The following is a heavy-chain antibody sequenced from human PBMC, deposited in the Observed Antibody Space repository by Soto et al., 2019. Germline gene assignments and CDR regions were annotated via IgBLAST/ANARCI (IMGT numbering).Heavy chain of an antibody. V-gene: IGHV3-30*18. CDR3: AKDLRFSSYCSSTSCYGAFDI. CDR1: GFTFSSYG. J-gene: IGHJ3*02. CDR2: ISYDGSNK. D-gene: IGHD2-2*01. Sequence: GGSLRLSCAASGFTFSSYGMHWVRQAPGKGLEWVAVISYDGSNKYYADSVKGRFTISRDNSKNTLYLQMNSLRAEDTAVYYCAKDLRFSSYCSSTSCYGAFDIWGEGTMVTVS.